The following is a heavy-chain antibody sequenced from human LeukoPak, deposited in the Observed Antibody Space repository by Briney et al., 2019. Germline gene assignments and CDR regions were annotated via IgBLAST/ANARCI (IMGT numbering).Heavy chain of an antibody. CDR3: ATRYCSSTSCYPKYYYYYGMDV. CDR2: IIPIFGTA. J-gene: IGHJ6*02. D-gene: IGHD2-2*01. CDR1: GYTFSSYG. Sequence: ASVKVSCKASGYTFSSYGISWVRQAPGQGLEWMGGIIPIFGTANYAQKFQGRVTITADESTSTAYMELSSLRSEDTAVYYCATRYCSSTSCYPKYYYYYGMDVWGQGTTVTVSS. V-gene: IGHV1-69*13.